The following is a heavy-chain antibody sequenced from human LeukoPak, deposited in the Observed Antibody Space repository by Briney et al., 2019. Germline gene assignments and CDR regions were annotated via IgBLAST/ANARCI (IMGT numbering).Heavy chain of an antibody. V-gene: IGHV3-33*03. Sequence: PGGSLRLSCVASGFTFRSYGMYWVRQSPGKGLEWVAFIWYNGGRKYYPDSVKGRSTISRDNTKNTLYLEINSLRPDDTGIYYCAKDPVAAAGTFYYMAVWGKGTTVTVSS. CDR3: AKDPVAAAGTFYYMAV. J-gene: IGHJ6*03. CDR1: GFTFRSYG. D-gene: IGHD6-13*01. CDR2: IWYNGGRK.